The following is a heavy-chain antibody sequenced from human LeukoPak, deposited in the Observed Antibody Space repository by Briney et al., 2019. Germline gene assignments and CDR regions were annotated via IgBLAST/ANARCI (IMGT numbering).Heavy chain of an antibody. Sequence: SETLSLTCTVSGDSISSYYWSWIRQPPGKGLEWIGYIYHSGSTNYNPSLKSRVTISADTSKDQFSLKLASVTAADTAVYYCATGYSSTWYYFDYWGQGTLVAVSS. CDR2: IYHSGST. CDR3: ATGYSSTWYYFDY. V-gene: IGHV4-59*01. CDR1: GDSISSYY. D-gene: IGHD6-13*01. J-gene: IGHJ4*02.